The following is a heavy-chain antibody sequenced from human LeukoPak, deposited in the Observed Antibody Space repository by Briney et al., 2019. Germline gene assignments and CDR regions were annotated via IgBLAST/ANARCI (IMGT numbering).Heavy chain of an antibody. CDR1: GFTFSTYS. Sequence: GGSLRLSCAASGFTFSTYSMNWVRQAPGKGLEWVSYIGSSSSYIDYAGSVRGRFTVSRDNAKNSLYLQMNSLRDEDTAVYYCVAMGYNYFGPWGQGSLVIVSS. CDR2: IGSSSSYI. J-gene: IGHJ4*02. CDR3: VAMGYNYFGP. D-gene: IGHD5-18*01. V-gene: IGHV3-21*01.